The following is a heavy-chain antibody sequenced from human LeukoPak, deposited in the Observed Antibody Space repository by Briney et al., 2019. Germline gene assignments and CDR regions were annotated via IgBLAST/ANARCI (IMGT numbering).Heavy chain of an antibody. Sequence: GGSLRLSCAASGFTFSSYGMHWVRQAPGKGLEWVAVISYDGSNKYYADSVKGQFTISRDNSKNTLYLQMNSLRAEDTAVYYCARDSPESWFDPWGQGTLVTVSS. D-gene: IGHD1-14*01. CDR3: ARDSPESWFDP. CDR1: GFTFSSYG. CDR2: ISYDGSNK. V-gene: IGHV3-30-3*01. J-gene: IGHJ5*02.